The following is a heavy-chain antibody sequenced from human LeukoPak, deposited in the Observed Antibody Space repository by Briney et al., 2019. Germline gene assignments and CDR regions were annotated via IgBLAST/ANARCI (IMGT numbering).Heavy chain of an antibody. CDR1: GFTFSSIA. CDR3: VRGVRDYDFWSGYYGWYYGMDV. V-gene: IGHV3-64D*09. CDR2: IRSNGDTA. Sequence: GGSLRLSCTASGFTFSSIALTWVRQAPGKGLEWVSTIRSNGDTAYNADSVKGRFTISRDNSKNTLYLQMSSLRAEDTAVYYCVRGVRDYDFWSGYYGWYYGMDVWGQGTTVTVSS. D-gene: IGHD3-3*01. J-gene: IGHJ6*02.